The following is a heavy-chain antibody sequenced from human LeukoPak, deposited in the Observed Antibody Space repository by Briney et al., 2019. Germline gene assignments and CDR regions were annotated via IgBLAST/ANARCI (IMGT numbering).Heavy chain of an antibody. V-gene: IGHV1-69*01. CDR3: ASYSRVAATVTSSYYYYYGMDV. CDR1: GGTFSSYA. CDR2: IIPIFGTA. J-gene: IGHJ6*02. D-gene: IGHD4-17*01. Sequence: SVKVYCKASGGTFSSYAISWVRQAPGQGLEWMGGIIPIFGTANYAQKFQGRVTITADESTSTAYMELSSLRSEDTAVYYCASYSRVAATVTSSYYYYYGMDVWGQGTTVTVSS.